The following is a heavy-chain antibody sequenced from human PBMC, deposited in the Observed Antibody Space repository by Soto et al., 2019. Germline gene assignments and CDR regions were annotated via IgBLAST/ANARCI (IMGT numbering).Heavy chain of an antibody. CDR1: GFTFSTYT. V-gene: IGHV3-21*01. CDR3: VSEDGIVGANSAFDY. CDR2: INGRGNYI. D-gene: IGHD1-26*01. Sequence: EVQVVESGGDLVKPGGSLRLSCASSGFTFSTYTMTWVRQAPGKGLEWVSSINGRGNYIYYADSVKGRFTISRDNAKNSLYLQMDRLRAEDTALYYCVSEDGIVGANSAFDYWGLGALVTVSS. J-gene: IGHJ4*02.